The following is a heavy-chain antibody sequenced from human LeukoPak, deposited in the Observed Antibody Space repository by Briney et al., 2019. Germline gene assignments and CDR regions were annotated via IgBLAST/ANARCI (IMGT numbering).Heavy chain of an antibody. J-gene: IGHJ4*02. CDR3: ARVADYYDSSGCFDY. Sequence: SETLSLTCTVSGGSISSGGNYWSWIRQHPGKGLEWIGYIYYSGSTYYNPSLKSRVTISVDTSKNQFSLKLSSVTAADTAVYYCARVADYYDSSGCFDYWGQGTLVTVSS. D-gene: IGHD3-22*01. V-gene: IGHV4-31*03. CDR2: IYYSGST. CDR1: GGSISSGGNY.